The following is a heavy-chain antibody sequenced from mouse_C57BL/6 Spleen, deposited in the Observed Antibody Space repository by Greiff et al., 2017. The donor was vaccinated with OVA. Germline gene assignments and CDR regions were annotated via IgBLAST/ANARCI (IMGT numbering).Heavy chain of an antibody. CDR1: GFTFSSYA. D-gene: IGHD2-4*01. J-gene: IGHJ2*01. V-gene: IGHV5-4*01. CDR2: ISDGGSYT. CDR3: ARVGIYDDYDGDY. Sequence: EVQRVESGGGLVKPGGSLKLSCAASGFTFSSYAMSWVRQTPEKRLEWVATISDGGSYTYYPDNVKGRFTFTRDNAKNNLYLQMSQLKSEDTARYDCARVGIYDDYDGDYWGQGTTLTVSS.